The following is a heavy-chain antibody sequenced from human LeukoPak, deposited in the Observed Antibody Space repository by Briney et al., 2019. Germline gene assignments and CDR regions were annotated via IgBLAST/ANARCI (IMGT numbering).Heavy chain of an antibody. CDR1: GFTINSYS. D-gene: IGHD3-10*01. Sequence: GGSLRLSCSASGFTINSYSMMWVRQAPGKGLEWVSAIGGSGVSTYYAESVKGRFTISRDNSKNTLYLQLNSLRAEDTAVYHCAKDRFGHTDQRPLAFDYWGQGTLVTVSS. CDR2: IGGSGVST. CDR3: AKDRFGHTDQRPLAFDY. V-gene: IGHV3-23*01. J-gene: IGHJ4*02.